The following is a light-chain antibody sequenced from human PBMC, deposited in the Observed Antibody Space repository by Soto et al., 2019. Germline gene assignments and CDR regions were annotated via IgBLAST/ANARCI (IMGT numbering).Light chain of an antibody. V-gene: IGKV3-20*01. Sequence: EIVLTQSPGTLSLSPWERATLSRRASQSVSSNLAWYQQKPGQAPRLLIYGASSRATGIPDRFSGSGSGTDFTLTISRLEPEDFAVYYCQQYGSSPRTFGQGTKVDIK. J-gene: IGKJ1*01. CDR3: QQYGSSPRT. CDR1: QSVSSN. CDR2: GAS.